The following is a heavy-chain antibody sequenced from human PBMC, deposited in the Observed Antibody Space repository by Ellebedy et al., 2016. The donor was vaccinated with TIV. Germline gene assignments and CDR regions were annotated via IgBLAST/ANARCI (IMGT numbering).Heavy chain of an antibody. CDR1: GYLFSSFG. CDR3: AREGFDS. CDR2: SISYTGET. V-gene: IGHV1-18*01. Sequence: ASVKVSCKASGYLFSSFGINWVRQAPGQGLEWMGSISYTGETNYLQKFRDRVTMTRDDSTKTAYMELRNMRFDDTALYYCAREGFDSWGQGTLVAVSS. J-gene: IGHJ4*02.